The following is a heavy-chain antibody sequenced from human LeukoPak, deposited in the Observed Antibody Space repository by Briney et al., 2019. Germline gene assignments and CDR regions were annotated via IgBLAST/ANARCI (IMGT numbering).Heavy chain of an antibody. CDR1: GFTFGYYE. CDR3: ARDTGAYYDSGGLDY. V-gene: IGHV3-48*03. CDR2: IKSGGSSI. D-gene: IGHD3-22*01. Sequence: GGSLRLSCGTSGFTFGYYEMNWVRQAPGKGLEWVSYIKSGGSSIYYADSVKGRLTISRDNAKNSLYLQMNSLRAEDTAVYYCARDTGAYYDSGGLDYWGQGTLVTVSS. J-gene: IGHJ4*02.